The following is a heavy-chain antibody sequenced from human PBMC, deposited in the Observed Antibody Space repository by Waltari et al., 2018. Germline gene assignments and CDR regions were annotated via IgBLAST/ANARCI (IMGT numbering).Heavy chain of an antibody. V-gene: IGHV4-39*01. CDR2: FYYSGST. J-gene: IGHJ4*02. Sequence: QLQLQESGPGLVKPSETLSLTCTFSGGSISSSTYYWGWIRQPPGKGLEWLGSFYYSGSTYYTPSLKSRVTISVDTSKNQFSLKLSSVTAADTAVYYCAVYSSGWTSFDYWGQGMLVTVSS. CDR3: AVYSSGWTSFDY. D-gene: IGHD6-19*01. CDR1: GGSISSSTYY.